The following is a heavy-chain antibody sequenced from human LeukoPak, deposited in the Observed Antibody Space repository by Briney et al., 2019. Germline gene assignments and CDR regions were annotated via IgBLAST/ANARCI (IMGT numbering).Heavy chain of an antibody. CDR1: GFIFSNYA. CDR2: ISGSGGST. D-gene: IGHD6-19*01. Sequence: GGSLRLSCAVSGFIFSNYAMNWVRQAPGKGLEWVSAISGSGGSTYYADSVKGRFTISRDNAKNSLYLQMNSLRAEDTAVYYCARADSSGWDFDYWGQGTLVTVSS. J-gene: IGHJ4*02. CDR3: ARADSSGWDFDY. V-gene: IGHV3-23*01.